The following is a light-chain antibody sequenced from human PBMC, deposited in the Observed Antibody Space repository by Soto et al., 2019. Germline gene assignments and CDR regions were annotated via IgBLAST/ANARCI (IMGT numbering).Light chain of an antibody. CDR1: SSNIGAGYD. Sequence: QSVLTQPPSVSGAPGQRVTISCTGSSSNIGAGYDVHWYRQLPGTAPKLLIYHNSNRPSGVPDRFSGSKSGTSASLAITGLQAEDEADYYCQSYDSSLRGEVFGGGTQLTGL. J-gene: IGLJ2*01. CDR2: HNS. V-gene: IGLV1-40*01. CDR3: QSYDSSLRGEV.